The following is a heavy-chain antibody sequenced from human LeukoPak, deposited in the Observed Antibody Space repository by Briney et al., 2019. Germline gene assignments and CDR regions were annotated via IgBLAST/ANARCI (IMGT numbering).Heavy chain of an antibody. CDR2: IYHSGST. V-gene: IGHV4-30-2*01. CDR1: ARSISSGGYS. Sequence: SQTLSLTCAVSARSISSGGYSWSWLRQPPGKGLEWLGYIYHSGSTHYNPSLKSRVTISVDRSKNHFSQKLSSVTAADTAVYYCARGGYCSSTSCYEGWFEPWGQGTLVTVSS. J-gene: IGHJ5*02. D-gene: IGHD2-2*01. CDR3: ARGGYCSSTSCYEGWFEP.